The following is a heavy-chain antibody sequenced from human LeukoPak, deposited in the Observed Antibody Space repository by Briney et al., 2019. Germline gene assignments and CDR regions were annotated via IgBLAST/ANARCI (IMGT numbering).Heavy chain of an antibody. CDR3: AKDLFTLLPDY. D-gene: IGHD2-15*01. Sequence: GGSLRLSCAASGFTYSSYGMSWVRQAPGKGLEWVSAISVSGDSTYYADSVKGRFTISRDNSKNTLYLQMNSLRAEDTAVYYCAKDLFTLLPDYWGQGTLVTVSS. V-gene: IGHV3-23*01. CDR1: GFTYSSYG. CDR2: ISVSGDST. J-gene: IGHJ4*02.